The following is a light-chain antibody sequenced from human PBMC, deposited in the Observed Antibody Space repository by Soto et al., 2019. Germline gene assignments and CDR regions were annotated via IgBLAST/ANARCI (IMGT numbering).Light chain of an antibody. V-gene: IGLV2-23*02. J-gene: IGLJ2*01. Sequence: QSVLTQPASVSGSPGQSITISCTGTSSDVGSYNLVSWYQQYPGKAPKLMIYDVSERPSGVSNRFSGSKSGSTASLTISGLQAEDEADYYCCSYAGGITLVFGGGTKLTVL. CDR3: CSYAGGITLV. CDR1: SSDVGSYNL. CDR2: DVS.